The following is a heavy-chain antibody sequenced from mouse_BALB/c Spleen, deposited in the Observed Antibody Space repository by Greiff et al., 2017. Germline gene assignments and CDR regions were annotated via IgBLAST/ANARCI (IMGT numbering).Heavy chain of an antibody. D-gene: IGHD2-4*01. Sequence: VQLQQSGAELARPGASVKMSCKASGYTFTSYTMHWVKQRPEQGLEWIGYINPSSGYTNYNQKFKDKATLTADKSSSTAYMQLSSLTSEDSAVYYCARAGALSTMITSYFDYWGQGTTLTVSS. CDR2: INPSSGYT. CDR1: GYTFTSYT. V-gene: IGHV1-4*01. J-gene: IGHJ2*01. CDR3: ARAGALSTMITSYFDY.